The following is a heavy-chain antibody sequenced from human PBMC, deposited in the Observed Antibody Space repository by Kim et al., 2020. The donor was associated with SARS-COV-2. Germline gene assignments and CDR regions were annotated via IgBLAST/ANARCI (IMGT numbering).Heavy chain of an antibody. J-gene: IGHJ6*02. Sequence: SETLSLTCTVSGGSISSYYWSWIRQPPGKGLEWIGYIYYSGSTNYNPSLKSRVTISVDTSKNQFSLKLSSVTAADTAVYYCAKGDYVWGSYRSGMDVWGQGTTVTVSS. D-gene: IGHD3-16*02. CDR2: IYYSGST. V-gene: IGHV4-59*01. CDR3: AKGDYVWGSYRSGMDV. CDR1: GGSISSYY.